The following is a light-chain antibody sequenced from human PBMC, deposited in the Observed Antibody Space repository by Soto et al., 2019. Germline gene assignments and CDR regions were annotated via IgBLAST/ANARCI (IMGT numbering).Light chain of an antibody. CDR2: KSS. CDR3: QQFNTSPWT. V-gene: IGKV1-5*03. CDR1: QSVSIW. Sequence: DIKMTQSPATLSSSAGDRVTISCRASQSVSIWLAWYQQKPGRAPKLLIYKSSILESGVPSRFSGSGSGTEFTLTISSLQPDDFATYYCQQFNTSPWTFGQGTKVDIK. J-gene: IGKJ1*01.